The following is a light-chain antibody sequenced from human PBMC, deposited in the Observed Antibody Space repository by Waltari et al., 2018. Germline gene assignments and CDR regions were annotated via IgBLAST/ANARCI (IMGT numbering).Light chain of an antibody. J-gene: IGKJ4*01. CDR2: VAS. V-gene: IGKV3-15*01. Sequence: IVLTQSPATLSVSPGEGATVSCRASQSVNINLAWYQQRPGQAPRPLIFVASTRATDIPARFSGSGSGTEFTLTLSNLQSDDIAVYYCQEYNDWPNSLTFGGGTRVELK. CDR1: QSVNIN. CDR3: QEYNDWPNSLT.